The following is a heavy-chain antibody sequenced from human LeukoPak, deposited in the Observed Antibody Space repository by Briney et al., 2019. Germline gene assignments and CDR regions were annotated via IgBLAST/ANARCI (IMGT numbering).Heavy chain of an antibody. CDR3: ARPFGVVTYIDY. D-gene: IGHD3-3*01. V-gene: IGHV4-39*01. J-gene: IGHJ4*02. CDR1: GGSIRSSYYY. Sequence: SETLSLTCTVSGGSIRSSYYYWGWIRQPPGKGLEWIGSIYYSGSTYYNPSLKSRVTISVDTSKNQFSLKLSSVTAADTAVYYCARPFGVVTYIDYWGQGTLVTVSS. CDR2: IYYSGST.